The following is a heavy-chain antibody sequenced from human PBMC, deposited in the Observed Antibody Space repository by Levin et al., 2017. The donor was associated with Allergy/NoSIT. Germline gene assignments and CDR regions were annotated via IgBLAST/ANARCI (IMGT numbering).Heavy chain of an antibody. J-gene: IGHJ4*02. Sequence: ASVKVSCKASGYTFTGYYMYWVRQAPGQGLEWMGWINPNSGGTNYAQKFQGRVTMTRDTSISTAYMELSWLRSDDTAVYYCAREYSGSYYFFDYWGQGTLVTVSS. CDR1: GYTFTGYY. CDR3: AREYSGSYYFFDY. CDR2: INPNSGGT. D-gene: IGHD1-26*01. V-gene: IGHV1-2*02.